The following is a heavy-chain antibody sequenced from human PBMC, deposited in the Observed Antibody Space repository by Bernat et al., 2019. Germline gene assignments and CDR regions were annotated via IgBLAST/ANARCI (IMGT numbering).Heavy chain of an antibody. CDR2: ISGSGGST. D-gene: IGHD3-3*01. V-gene: IGHV3-23*01. Sequence: EVQLLESGGGLVQPGGSLRLSCAASGFTFSSYARSWVRQAPGKGLEWVSAISGSGGSTYYADSVKSRFTISRDTSKNTLYLQMNSLRAEDTAVYYCAKPPFGVVNGWGQGTLVTVSS. CDR3: AKPPFGVVNG. CDR1: GFTFSSYA. J-gene: IGHJ4*02.